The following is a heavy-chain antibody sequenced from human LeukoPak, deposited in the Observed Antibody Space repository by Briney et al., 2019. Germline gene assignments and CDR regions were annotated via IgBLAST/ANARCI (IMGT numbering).Heavy chain of an antibody. V-gene: IGHV3-74*01. CDR1: GFTFSSYW. Sequence: GGSLRLSCAASGFTFSSYWMHWVRQAPGKGLVWVSRINSDGSSTSYADSVKGRFTVSRDNAKNTLYLQMNSLRAEDTAVYYCARAPYYYDSSGPDSGYYWGQGTLVTVSS. CDR2: INSDGSST. J-gene: IGHJ4*02. D-gene: IGHD3-22*01. CDR3: ARAPYYYDSSGPDSGYY.